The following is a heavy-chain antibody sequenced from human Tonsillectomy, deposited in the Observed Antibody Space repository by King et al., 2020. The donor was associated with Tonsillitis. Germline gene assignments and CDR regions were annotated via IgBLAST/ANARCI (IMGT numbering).Heavy chain of an antibody. CDR1: GFTFDDYA. Sequence: VQLVESGGGLVQPGRSLRLSCAASGFTFDDYAMHWVRQAPGKGLEWVSGISWNSGSIGYADSVKGRFTISRDNAKNSLYLQMNSLRAGDTALYYCAKDIEGFRYGEDAFDIWGQGTMVTVSS. CDR3: AKDIEGFRYGEDAFDI. V-gene: IGHV3-9*01. J-gene: IGHJ3*02. CDR2: ISWNSGSI. D-gene: IGHD5-18*01.